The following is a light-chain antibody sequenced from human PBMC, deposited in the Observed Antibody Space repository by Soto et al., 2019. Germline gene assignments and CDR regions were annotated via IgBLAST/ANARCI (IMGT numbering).Light chain of an antibody. Sequence: EIVLTQSPGTLSLSPGERATLSCGGSQTVTSNYLAWYQQKPGQAPRLLIFGASIRVTGIPDRFSGSGSGTDFTLTISRLEPEDFAVYYCQHYYTSYTTFGQGTKVDIK. J-gene: IGKJ1*01. V-gene: IGKV3-20*01. CDR2: GAS. CDR3: QHYYTSYTT. CDR1: QTVTSNY.